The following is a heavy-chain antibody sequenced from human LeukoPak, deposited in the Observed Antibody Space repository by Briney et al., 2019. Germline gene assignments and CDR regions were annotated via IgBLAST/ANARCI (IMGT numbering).Heavy chain of an antibody. CDR2: IYSGGST. D-gene: IGHD6-19*01. V-gene: IGHV3-53*01. Sequence: GGSLRLSCAASGFTVSSNYMSWVRQAPGKGLEWVSVIYSGGSTYYADSVKGRFTISRDNSKNTLYLQMNSLRAEDTAVYYCARAYSSGWYRGSWFDPWGQGTLVTVSS. CDR1: GFTVSSNY. J-gene: IGHJ5*02. CDR3: ARAYSSGWYRGSWFDP.